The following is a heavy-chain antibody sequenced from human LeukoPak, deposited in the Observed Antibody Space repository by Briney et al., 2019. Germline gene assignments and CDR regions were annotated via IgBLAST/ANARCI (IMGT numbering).Heavy chain of an antibody. CDR2: ISSSASTI. J-gene: IGHJ4*02. CDR3: ARGPTGYFDY. V-gene: IGHV3-48*03. CDR1: GFTLSIYE. Sequence: PVGSLRLSCAASGFTLSIYEMNWVRQAPGKGLECVSYISSSASTIYYADSLKGRFTISRDNAKNSLYLQMNSLRAGDTAVYYCARGPTGYFDYWGKGTLVTVSS.